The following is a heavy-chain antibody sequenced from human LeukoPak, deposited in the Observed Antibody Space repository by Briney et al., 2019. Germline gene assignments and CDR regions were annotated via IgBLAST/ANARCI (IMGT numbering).Heavy chain of an antibody. V-gene: IGHV4-4*07. D-gene: IGHD4-17*01. CDR2: IYTSGST. CDR3: ARGPTTVTTEYFDY. CDR1: GGSISSYY. J-gene: IGHJ4*01. Sequence: SETLSLTCTVSGGSISSYYWSWIRQPAGKGLEWIGRIYTSGSTNYSPSLKSRVTMSVDTSKNQFSLKLSSVTAADTAVYYCARGPTTVTTEYFDYWGQGTLVTVSS.